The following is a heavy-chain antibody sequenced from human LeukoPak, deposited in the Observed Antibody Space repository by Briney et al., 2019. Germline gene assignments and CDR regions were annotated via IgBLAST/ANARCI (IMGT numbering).Heavy chain of an antibody. J-gene: IGHJ4*02. V-gene: IGHV3-30*04. Sequence: PGRSLRLSCAASGFTFSSYAMHWVRQAPGKGLEWVAVISYDGSNKYYADSVKGRFTISRDNSKNTLYLQMNSLRADDTAVYYCARVYSSGWYYFDYWGQGTLVTVSS. D-gene: IGHD6-19*01. CDR2: ISYDGSNK. CDR3: ARVYSSGWYYFDY. CDR1: GFTFSSYA.